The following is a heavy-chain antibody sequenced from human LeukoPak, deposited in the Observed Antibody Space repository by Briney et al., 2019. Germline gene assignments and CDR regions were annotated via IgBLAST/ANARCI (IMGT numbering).Heavy chain of an antibody. V-gene: IGHV3-30*18. CDR2: ISYDGSNK. J-gene: IGHJ6*02. Sequence: GRSLRLSCAASGFTFSSYGMHWVRQAPGKGLEWVAVISYDGSNKYYADSVKGRFTIPRDNSKNTLYLQMNSLRAEDTAVYYCAKDLSSSSPYGMDVWGQGTTVTVSS. D-gene: IGHD6-13*01. CDR3: AKDLSSSSPYGMDV. CDR1: GFTFSSYG.